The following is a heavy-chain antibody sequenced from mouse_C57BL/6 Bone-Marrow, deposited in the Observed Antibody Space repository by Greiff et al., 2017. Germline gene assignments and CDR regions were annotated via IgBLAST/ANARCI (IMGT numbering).Heavy chain of an antibody. CDR3: ARGIYYYGSSYDHYYAMDY. J-gene: IGHJ4*01. Sequence: QVQLQQSGAELVRPGTSVKVSCKASGYAFTNYLIEWVKQRPGQGLEWIGVINPGSGGTNYNEKLKGKATLTADKSSSTAYMQLSSLTSEDSAVYFCARGIYYYGSSYDHYYAMDYWGQGTSVTVSS. D-gene: IGHD1-1*01. V-gene: IGHV1-54*01. CDR1: GYAFTNYL. CDR2: INPGSGGT.